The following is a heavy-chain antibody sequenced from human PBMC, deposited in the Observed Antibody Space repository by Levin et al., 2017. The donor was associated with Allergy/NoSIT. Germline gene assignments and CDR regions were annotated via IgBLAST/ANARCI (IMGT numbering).Heavy chain of an antibody. D-gene: IGHD3-16*01. CDR1: GGSISSFY. V-gene: IGHV4-59*08. CDR2: IYYSGST. J-gene: IGHJ5*02. CDR3: ASHHANYDYAWGPDACDT. Sequence: PSETLSLTCTVSGGSISSFYWSWIRQPPGKNLEWIGYIYYSGSTYYNPSLKSRVTISVDTSKNQLSLRLRSVTAADTAVYYCASHHANYDYAWGPDACDTWGQGTLVTVSS.